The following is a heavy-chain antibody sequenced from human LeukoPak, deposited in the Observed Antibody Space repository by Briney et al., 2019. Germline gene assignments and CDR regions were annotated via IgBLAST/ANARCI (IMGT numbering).Heavy chain of an antibody. CDR1: GFTFSSYS. V-gene: IGHV3-21*01. J-gene: IGHJ6*03. Sequence: GGSLRLSCAASGFTFSSYSMNWIRQAPGKGLEWVSPISSSSYYIYYADSVKGRFTISRDNAKNSLYLQMNSLRAEDTAVYYCAREGCSSASCSSYYYMDVWGKGTTVTVSS. CDR3: AREGCSSASCSSYYYMDV. CDR2: ISSSSYYI. D-gene: IGHD2-2*01.